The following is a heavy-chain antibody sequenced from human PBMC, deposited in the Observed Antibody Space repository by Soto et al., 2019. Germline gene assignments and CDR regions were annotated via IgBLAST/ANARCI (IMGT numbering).Heavy chain of an antibody. D-gene: IGHD6-13*01. CDR2: ISYDGSNK. CDR1: GFSFSSYD. CDR3: ARDQGYRSGWYGVGDY. J-gene: IGHJ4*02. V-gene: IGHV3-30-3*01. Sequence: QVQLVESGGGVVQPGRSLRLSCAASGFSFSSYDMHWVRQAPGKGLEWVAVISYDGSNKYYADSVKGRFTISRDNSKNKLYLQMNSLRAEDTAVYYCARDQGYRSGWYGVGDYWGQGTLVTVSS.